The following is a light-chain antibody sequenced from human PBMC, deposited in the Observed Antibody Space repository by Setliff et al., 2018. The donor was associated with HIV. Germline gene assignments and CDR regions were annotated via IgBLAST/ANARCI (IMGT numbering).Light chain of an antibody. J-gene: IGLJ1*01. CDR2: GNS. Sequence: QPVLTQPPSVSGAPGQRVTISCTGSSSNIGAGYDVHWYQQVPGTAPKLLIHGNSNRPSGVPDRFSGSKSGTSASLAISGLQAEDEADYYCQSYDTSLSAYVFGTGTKVTVL. CDR3: QSYDTSLSAYV. CDR1: SSNIGAGYD. V-gene: IGLV1-40*01.